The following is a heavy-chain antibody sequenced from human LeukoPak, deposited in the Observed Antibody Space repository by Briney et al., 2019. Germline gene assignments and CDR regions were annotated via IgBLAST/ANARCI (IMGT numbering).Heavy chain of an antibody. CDR2: IYYSGST. D-gene: IGHD6-13*01. V-gene: IGHV4-39*01. CDR1: GGSISSSSYY. Sequence: PSETLSLTCTVSGGSISSSSYYWGWIRQPQGKGLEWIGSIYYSGSTYYNPSLKSRVAISVDTSKNQFSLKLSSVTAADTAVYYCARGASSSWAFDIWGQGTMVTVSS. J-gene: IGHJ3*02. CDR3: ARGASSSWAFDI.